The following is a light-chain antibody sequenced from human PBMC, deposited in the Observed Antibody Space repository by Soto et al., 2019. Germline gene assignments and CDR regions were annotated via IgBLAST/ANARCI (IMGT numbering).Light chain of an antibody. CDR3: QQSYSTPRT. Sequence: DIQMTQSPSSLSASVGDRVTITCRASQSISSYLNWYQQKPGKAPKLLIYAASTLQSGVPSRFSGSRYGTDFTLTISSLQPEDCATYYCQQSYSTPRTFGQGTKLEIK. CDR1: QSISSY. J-gene: IGKJ2*01. CDR2: AAS. V-gene: IGKV1-39*01.